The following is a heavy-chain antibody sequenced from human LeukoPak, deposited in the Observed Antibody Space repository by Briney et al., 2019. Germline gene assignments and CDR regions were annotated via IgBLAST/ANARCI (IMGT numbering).Heavy chain of an antibody. Sequence: GASVKVSCKASGYTFTGYYMHWVRQAPGQGLEWMGWINPNSGGTNYAQKFQGRVTMTRGTSISTAYMELSSLRSEDTAVYYCARDIRDYYDSSGYAFDIWGQGTMVTVSS. J-gene: IGHJ3*02. D-gene: IGHD3-22*01. V-gene: IGHV1-2*02. CDR2: INPNSGGT. CDR3: ARDIRDYYDSSGYAFDI. CDR1: GYTFTGYY.